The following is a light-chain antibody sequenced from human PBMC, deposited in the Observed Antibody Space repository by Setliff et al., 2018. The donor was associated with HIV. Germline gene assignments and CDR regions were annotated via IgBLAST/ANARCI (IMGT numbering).Light chain of an antibody. CDR3: SSYTSTSTRV. Sequence: QSALTQPASVSGSPGQSITISCTGTTSDVGGYNYVSWYQQHPGKAPKLMIYAVTNRPSGISDRFSGSKSANTASLTISGLQADDEADYYCSSYTSTSTRVFGTGTKVTVL. J-gene: IGLJ1*01. V-gene: IGLV2-14*03. CDR2: AVT. CDR1: TSDVGGYNY.